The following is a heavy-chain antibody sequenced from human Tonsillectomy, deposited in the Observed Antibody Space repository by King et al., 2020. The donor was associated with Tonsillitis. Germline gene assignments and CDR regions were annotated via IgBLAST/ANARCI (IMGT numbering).Heavy chain of an antibody. D-gene: IGHD6-25*01. V-gene: IGHV3-7*01. CDR2: IKQDGSEK. CDR3: ARDRVAAKGGMDV. J-gene: IGHJ6*02. Sequence: VQLVESGGGLVQPGGSLRLSCAASGFTFSSYWMSWVRQAPGKGLEWVANIKQDGSEKYHVDSVKGRFTISRDNAKNSLYLQMNSLRAEDTAVYYCARDRVAAKGGMDVWGQGTTVTVSS. CDR1: GFTFSSYW.